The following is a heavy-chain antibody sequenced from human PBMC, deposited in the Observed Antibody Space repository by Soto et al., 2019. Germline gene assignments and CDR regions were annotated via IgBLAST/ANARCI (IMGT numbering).Heavy chain of an antibody. D-gene: IGHD2-15*01. Sequence: QITLKESGPTLMKPTQTLTLTCTFSGFSLSTSGVGVGWIRQPPGMALEWLALIYWDDDKRYSPSLKSRLTITKDTSKNQVVLTMTNMDPVDTATYYCAHRPSYCSGGSCYSGFDYWGQGTLVTVSS. CDR3: AHRPSYCSGGSCYSGFDY. V-gene: IGHV2-5*02. CDR2: IYWDDDK. J-gene: IGHJ4*02. CDR1: GFSLSTSGVG.